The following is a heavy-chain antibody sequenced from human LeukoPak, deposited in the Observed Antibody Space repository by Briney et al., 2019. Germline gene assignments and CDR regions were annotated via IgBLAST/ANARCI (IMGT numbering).Heavy chain of an antibody. D-gene: IGHD2-2*01. CDR2: IYPGDSNT. J-gene: IGHJ4*02. V-gene: IGHV5-51*01. Sequence: GESLKIPCKGSGYRFTNYWIAWVRQMPGKGLECMGIIYPGDSNTKHSPSFQGLVTISADKPISTAYLQWSSLKASDTSIYYCARQYCTSTTCYHRAFDFWGQGTLVTVSS. CDR3: ARQYCTSTTCYHRAFDF. CDR1: GYRFTNYW.